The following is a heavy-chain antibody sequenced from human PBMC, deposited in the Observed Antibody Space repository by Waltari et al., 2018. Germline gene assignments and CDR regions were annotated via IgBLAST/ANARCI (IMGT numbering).Heavy chain of an antibody. Sequence: QLQLQESGPGLVKPSETLSLTCTVSGGSISSSSYSWGWVRQPPGKGLEWIGSIYYSGSTYYNPSLKSRVTISVDTSKNQFSLKLSSVTAADTAVYYCARLAQLWTENDYWGQGTLVTVSS. CDR2: IYYSGST. V-gene: IGHV4-39*01. CDR3: ARLAQLWTENDY. J-gene: IGHJ4*02. CDR1: GGSISSSSYS. D-gene: IGHD5-18*01.